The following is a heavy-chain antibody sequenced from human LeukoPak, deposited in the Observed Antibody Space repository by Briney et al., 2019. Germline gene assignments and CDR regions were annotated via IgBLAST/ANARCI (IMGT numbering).Heavy chain of an antibody. D-gene: IGHD2-21*02. CDR2: ISGSGGST. V-gene: IGHV3-23*01. CDR1: GFTFSSYS. CDR3: AKDLVSGDCA. Sequence: GGSLRLSCAASGFTFSSYSMNWVRQAPGKGLEWVSAISGSGGSTYYADSVKGRFTISRDNSKNTLYLQMNSLRAEDTAVYYCAKDLVSGDCAWGQGTLVTVSS. J-gene: IGHJ5*02.